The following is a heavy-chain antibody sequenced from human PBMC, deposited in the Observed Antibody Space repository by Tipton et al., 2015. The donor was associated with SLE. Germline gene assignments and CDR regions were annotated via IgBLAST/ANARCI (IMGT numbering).Heavy chain of an antibody. J-gene: IGHJ4*02. V-gene: IGHV4-59*01. Sequence: LRLSCTVSGGSISSYYWSWIRQPPGKGLEWIGYIYYSGSTNYNPSLKSRVTISVDTSKNQFSLKLSSVTAAGTAVYYCARGGVAATPDYWGQGTLVTVSS. D-gene: IGHD2-15*01. CDR1: GGSISSYY. CDR2: IYYSGST. CDR3: ARGGVAATPDY.